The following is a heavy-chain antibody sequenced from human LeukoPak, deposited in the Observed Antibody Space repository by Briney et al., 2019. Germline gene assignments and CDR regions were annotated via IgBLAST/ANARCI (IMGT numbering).Heavy chain of an antibody. CDR1: GFTFSSHA. Sequence: PGGSLRLSCAASGFTFSSHAMSWVRQAPGKGLEWVGRIRSKTDGGTTDFAAPVRGRFSISRDDSQNRLYLQMNTLKAEDTAVYYCVTDLGSGRRNDAFDIWGQGTMVTVSS. V-gene: IGHV3-15*01. CDR3: VTDLGSGRRNDAFDI. D-gene: IGHD3-10*01. J-gene: IGHJ3*02. CDR2: IRSKTDGGTT.